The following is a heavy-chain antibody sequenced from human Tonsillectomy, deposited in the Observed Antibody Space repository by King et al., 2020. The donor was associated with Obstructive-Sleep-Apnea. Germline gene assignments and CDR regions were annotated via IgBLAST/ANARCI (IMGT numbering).Heavy chain of an antibody. CDR3: ARGALPATYYIMDV. V-gene: IGHV1-2*04. D-gene: IGHD2-15*01. J-gene: IGHJ6*02. CDR1: GYTFTGYY. Sequence: QLVQSGAEVKKPGASVKVSCKASGYTFTGYYMHWVRQAPGQGLEWMGWINPNSGVPNYAQKFQGLVTMTRDTSISTAYIELSRLRSDDTAVYYCARGALPATYYIMDVWGQGTTVTVSS. CDR2: INPNSGVP.